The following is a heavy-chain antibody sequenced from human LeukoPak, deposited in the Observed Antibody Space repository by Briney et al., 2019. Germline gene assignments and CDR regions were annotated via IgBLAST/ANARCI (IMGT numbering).Heavy chain of an antibody. Sequence: GGSLRLSCAASGFTFSSYEMNWVRQAPGKGLEWVSYISSSGSPIYYADSVKGRFTISRDNAKNSLYLQMNTLRTEDTAIYYCASLLEGSSSWPFDYWGQGTLVTVSS. CDR3: ASLLEGSSSWPFDY. CDR1: GFTFSSYE. V-gene: IGHV3-48*03. D-gene: IGHD6-13*01. CDR2: ISSSGSPI. J-gene: IGHJ4*02.